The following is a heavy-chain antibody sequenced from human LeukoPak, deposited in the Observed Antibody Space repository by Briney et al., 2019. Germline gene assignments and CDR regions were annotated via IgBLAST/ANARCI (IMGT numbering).Heavy chain of an antibody. V-gene: IGHV4-34*08. CDR2: INNNGST. CDR3: AKTYDGKSEFSFDY. Sequence: PSETLSLTCTVYDGTYSEYYWSWIRQPPGKGLEWIGEINNNGSTNYNPSLKSRVTISVSKTKNQFSLKLSSVTATDPAVYYCAKTYDGKSEFSFDYWGQGTLVTVSS. J-gene: IGHJ4*02. CDR1: DGTYSEYY. D-gene: IGHD4-23*01.